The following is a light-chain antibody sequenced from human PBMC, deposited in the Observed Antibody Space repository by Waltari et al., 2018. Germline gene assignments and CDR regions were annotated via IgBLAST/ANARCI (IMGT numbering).Light chain of an antibody. J-gene: IGKJ3*01. V-gene: IGKV1-39*01. CDR2: AAS. Sequence: DIQMTQSPSSRSEPEEDRVTITCRASQSIGRHLNWYQQKSGKAPKFLIHAASSLQSGVPSRFSGSGSGTDFTLTISSLQPEDFATYYCQQSYNTPFTFGPGTKVDVE. CDR1: QSIGRH. CDR3: QQSYNTPFT.